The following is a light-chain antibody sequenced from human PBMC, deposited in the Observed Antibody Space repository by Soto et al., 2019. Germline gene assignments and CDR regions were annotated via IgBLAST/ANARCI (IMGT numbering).Light chain of an antibody. CDR3: QQLNSYPMT. J-gene: IGKJ5*01. CDR1: QTISTW. Sequence: DIQVTQSPPTLSAYVGDRVTITCRASQTISTWMAWYQQKPGKAPKLLIYAASTLQSGVPSRFSGSGSGTEFTLTISSLQPEDFATYYCQQLNSYPMTFGQGTRLEI. CDR2: AAS. V-gene: IGKV1-9*01.